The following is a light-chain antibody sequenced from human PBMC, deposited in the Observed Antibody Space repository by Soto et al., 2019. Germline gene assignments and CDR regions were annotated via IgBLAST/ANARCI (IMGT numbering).Light chain of an antibody. V-gene: IGKV1-39*01. J-gene: IGKJ1*01. CDR3: QQYNSFPWT. CDR2: AAS. Sequence: DIQMTQSPSSLSASVGDRVTITCRASQSINSYLNWYQQKPGKAPKLLIYAASSFQSGVPSRFSGSGSGTEFTLTISSLQPDDFATYYCQQYNSFPWTFGQGTKVEIK. CDR1: QSINSY.